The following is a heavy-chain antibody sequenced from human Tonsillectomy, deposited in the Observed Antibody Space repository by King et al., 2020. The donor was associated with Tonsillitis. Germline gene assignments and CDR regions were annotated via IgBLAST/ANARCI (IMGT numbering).Heavy chain of an antibody. J-gene: IGHJ6*03. CDR1: GFTFTRYW. CDR2: IKEDGSEK. Sequence: EVQLVESGGGLVQPGGSLRLSCAASGFTFTRYWMSWVRQAPGKGLEWVANIKEDGSEKNYVDSVKGRFSISRDNAKNSLYLQMNSLRAEDTAVYYCARVNRVRITMIIVVEAYYSMDVWGKGTTVTVSS. CDR3: ARVNRVRITMIIVVEAYYSMDV. V-gene: IGHV3-7*03. D-gene: IGHD3-22*01.